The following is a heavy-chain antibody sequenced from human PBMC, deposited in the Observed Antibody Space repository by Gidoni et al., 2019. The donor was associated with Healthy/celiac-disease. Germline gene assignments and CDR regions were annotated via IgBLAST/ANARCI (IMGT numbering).Heavy chain of an antibody. J-gene: IGHJ6*02. CDR2: IYHSGST. V-gene: IGHV4-4*02. D-gene: IGHD6-19*01. CDR3: ASLWYSSGWRSYYYYYGMDV. CDR1: GGSISSSNW. Sequence: QVQLQESGPGLVKPSGTLSLTCAVSGGSISSSNWWSWVRQPPGKGLEWIGEIYHSGSTNYNPSLQIRVTISVDKSKNQLSLNLSSVTAADTAVYYCASLWYSSGWRSYYYYYGMDVWGQGTTVTVSS.